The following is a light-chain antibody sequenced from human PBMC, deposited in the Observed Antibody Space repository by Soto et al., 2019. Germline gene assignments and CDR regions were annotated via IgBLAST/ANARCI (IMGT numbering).Light chain of an antibody. CDR3: QTWGTGIPV. CDR1: SGHSSYA. J-gene: IGLJ3*02. CDR2: LNSDGSH. V-gene: IGLV4-69*01. Sequence: QPVLTQSPSASASLGASVKLTCTLSSGHSSYAIAWHQQQPEKGPRYLMKLNSDGSHNKGDGIPDRFSGSSSGAEHYLTISSLQSEDEADYYCQTWGTGIPVIGGGTQLTVL.